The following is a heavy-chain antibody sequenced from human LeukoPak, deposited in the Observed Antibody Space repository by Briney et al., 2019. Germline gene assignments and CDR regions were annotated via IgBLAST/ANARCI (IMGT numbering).Heavy chain of an antibody. CDR2: ISSRSSTI. Sequence: GGALRLSCVASGFSLSTYSMNWVRQAPGKGLEWISYISSRSSTIYYADSVKGRFTVSRDNARNSLSLQMNSLRADDTAVYYCARDHIITVAAFDSWGQGTLVTVSS. CDR1: GFSLSTYS. J-gene: IGHJ4*02. V-gene: IGHV3-48*04. D-gene: IGHD6-19*01. CDR3: ARDHIITVAAFDS.